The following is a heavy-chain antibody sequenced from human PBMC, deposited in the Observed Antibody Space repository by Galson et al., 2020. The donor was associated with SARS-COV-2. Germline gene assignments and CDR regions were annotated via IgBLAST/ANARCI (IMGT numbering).Heavy chain of an antibody. Sequence: DSGPTLVKPTQTFTLTCTFSGSPLRPSGMCVTWIRQPPGKALEWLARIDLDDDKNYSTHLQTRHTTSKDTSKHQVVLTMPNMEPVDTATYYCARTLVEMGTPGAYYYYGMDGWGQGTTVTVSS. J-gene: IGHJ6*02. CDR3: ARTLVEMGTPGAYYYYGMDG. V-gene: IGHV2-70*11. CDR2: IDLDDDK. D-gene: IGHD2-2*01. CDR1: GSPLRPSGMC.